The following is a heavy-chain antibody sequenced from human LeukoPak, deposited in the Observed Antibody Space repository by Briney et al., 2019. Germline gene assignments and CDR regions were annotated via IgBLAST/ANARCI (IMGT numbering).Heavy chain of an antibody. CDR2: IRSKAYGWTT. D-gene: IGHD1-1*01. Sequence: GGSLRLSCTASGFTFGDYAMSWVRQAPGKGLEGVGFIRSKAYGWTTEYAASVKGRFTISRDDSKSIAYLQMNSLKTEDTAVYYCTRVKRYAPRGASSWFDPWGQGTLVTVSS. J-gene: IGHJ5*02. V-gene: IGHV3-49*04. CDR3: TRVKRYAPRGASSWFDP. CDR1: GFTFGDYA.